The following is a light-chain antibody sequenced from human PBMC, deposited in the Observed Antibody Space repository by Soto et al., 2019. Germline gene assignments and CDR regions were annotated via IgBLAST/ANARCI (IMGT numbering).Light chain of an antibody. Sequence: QSALTQPASVSGSPGQSITISCTGTSSDVGGYNYVSWYQQHPGKAPKLMIYDVSNRPSGVSNRFSGSKSGNTASLTISGLQAEDEADYYCSSYTSSSHYVFGTGTNSPS. J-gene: IGLJ1*01. CDR2: DVS. V-gene: IGLV2-14*01. CDR1: SSDVGGYNY. CDR3: SSYTSSSHYV.